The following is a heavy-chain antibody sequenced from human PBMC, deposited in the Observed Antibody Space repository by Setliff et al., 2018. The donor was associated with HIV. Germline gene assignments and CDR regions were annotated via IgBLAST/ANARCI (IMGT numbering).Heavy chain of an antibody. D-gene: IGHD3-22*01. CDR3: ARGGVYYYDSSGWSMDY. Sequence: SVKVSCKASGGTFSSYAISWVRQAPGQGLDWMGGIIPVFGTTNYAQKFQGRVTITADESTSTAYMELSSLRSEDTAVYYCARGGVYYYDSSGWSMDYWGQGTLVTVFS. CDR2: IIPVFGTT. J-gene: IGHJ4*02. CDR1: GGTFSSYA. V-gene: IGHV1-69*13.